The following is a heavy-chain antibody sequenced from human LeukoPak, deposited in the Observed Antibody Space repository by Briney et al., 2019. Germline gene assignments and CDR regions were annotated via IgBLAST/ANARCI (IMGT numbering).Heavy chain of an antibody. Sequence: ASVKVSCKASGYTFTSYGISWVRQAPGQGLVWMGWISAYNGNTNYAQKLQGRVTMTTDTSTSTAYMELRSLRSDDTAVYCCAREAGLRSYFVSGVLYYFDYWGQGTLVTVSS. CDR2: ISAYNGNT. V-gene: IGHV1-18*01. J-gene: IGHJ4*02. D-gene: IGHD1-26*01. CDR3: AREAGLRSYFVSGVLYYFDY. CDR1: GYTFTSYG.